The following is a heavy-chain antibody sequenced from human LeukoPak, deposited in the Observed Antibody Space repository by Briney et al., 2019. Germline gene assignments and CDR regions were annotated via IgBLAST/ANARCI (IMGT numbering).Heavy chain of an antibody. CDR3: ARDLVTVTKGFDI. CDR1: DDSFSSHY. Sequence: SETLSLTCAVSDDSFSSHYWTWIRQPPGKGLEWIGYISYIGRTNYDPSLKSRVTISIDTSKNQFSLKLTSVTAADTAVYYCARDLVTVTKGFDIWGQGTMVSVSS. V-gene: IGHV4-59*11. J-gene: IGHJ3*02. D-gene: IGHD4-17*01. CDR2: ISYIGRT.